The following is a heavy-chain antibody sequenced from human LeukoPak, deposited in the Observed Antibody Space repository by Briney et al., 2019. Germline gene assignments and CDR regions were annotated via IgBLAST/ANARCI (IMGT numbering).Heavy chain of an antibody. V-gene: IGHV1-2*02. D-gene: IGHD2-15*01. Sequence: ASVKVSCKASGYTFTGYYLHWVRQAPGQGLEWMGWINPNSGGTNYAQRFQGGVTMTRDTSISTAYMELSRLRSDDTAVYYCERDDGYCSGGSCYGKFDYWGQGTLVTVSS. CDR3: ERDDGYCSGGSCYGKFDY. CDR2: INPNSGGT. J-gene: IGHJ4*02. CDR1: GYTFTGYY.